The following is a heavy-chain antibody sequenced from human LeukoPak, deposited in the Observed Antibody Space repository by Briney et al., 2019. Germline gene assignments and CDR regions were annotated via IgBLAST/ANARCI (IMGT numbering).Heavy chain of an antibody. CDR3: ARDPPLGSCSTISCPHLDY. CDR1: GFTCSRYS. CDR2: ISSSSSFI. J-gene: IGHJ4*02. V-gene: IGHV3-21*01. D-gene: IGHD2-2*01. Sequence: PGGSLRLSCAASGFTCSRYSMNWIRQAPGKGLEWVSSISSSSSFIYYADSVKGRFTISRDNAKNSLYLQMNSLRAEDTAVYYCARDPPLGSCSTISCPHLDYWGQGTLVTVSS.